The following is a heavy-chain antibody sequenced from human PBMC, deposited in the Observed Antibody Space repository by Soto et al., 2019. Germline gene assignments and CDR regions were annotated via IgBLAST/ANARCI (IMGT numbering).Heavy chain of an antibody. CDR2: IFPADSDT. CDR1: GYSFPNYW. V-gene: IGHV5-51*01. J-gene: IGHJ4*02. D-gene: IGHD1-7*01. CDR3: ASRDPGTSVDY. Sequence: PGESLKISCKTSGYSFPNYWIAWVRQMPGKGLEWMGIIFPADSDTRYSPSFQGQVTISADRSIDTASLKVTSLTAADTAVYYCASRDPGTSVDYWGQGTLVTVSS.